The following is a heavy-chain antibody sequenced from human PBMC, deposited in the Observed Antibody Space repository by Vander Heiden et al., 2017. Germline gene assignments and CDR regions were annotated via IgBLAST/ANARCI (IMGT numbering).Heavy chain of an antibody. D-gene: IGHD6-13*01. CDR3: ARGPRARGVWVYYYYGMDV. CDR1: GASFSGYY. Sequence: QVQLQQWGAGPLPPSETLSLTCAVYGASFSGYYWSWIRQPPGKGLEWIGEINHSGSTNYNPSLKSRVTISVDTSKNQFSLKLSSVTAADTAVYYCARGPRARGVWVYYYYGMDVWGQGTTVTVSS. CDR2: INHSGST. V-gene: IGHV4-34*01. J-gene: IGHJ6*02.